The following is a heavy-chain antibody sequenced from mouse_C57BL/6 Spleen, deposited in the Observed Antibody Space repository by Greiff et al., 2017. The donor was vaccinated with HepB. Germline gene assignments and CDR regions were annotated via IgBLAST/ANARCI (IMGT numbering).Heavy chain of an antibody. CDR2: IYPGDGDT. CDR3: ARPDYYGSSDWFAY. D-gene: IGHD1-1*01. CDR1: GYAFSSYW. Sequence: VQLQQSGAELVKPGASVKISCKASGYAFSSYWMNWVKQRPGKGLEWIGQIYPGDGDTNYNGKFKGKATLTADKSSSTAYMQLSSLTSEDSAVYFCARPDYYGSSDWFAYWGQGTLVTVSA. J-gene: IGHJ3*01. V-gene: IGHV1-80*01.